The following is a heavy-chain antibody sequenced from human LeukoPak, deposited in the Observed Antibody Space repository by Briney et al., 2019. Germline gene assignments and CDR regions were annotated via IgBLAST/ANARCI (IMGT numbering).Heavy chain of an antibody. J-gene: IGHJ4*02. CDR2: VRSKPDGGTT. CDR3: ATDRGSNFEY. CDR1: EFTFTNAW. V-gene: IGHV3-15*01. Sequence: GGSLRLSCVASEFTFTNAWMSWVRQAPGKGLEWVGRVRSKPDGGTTDYAAHVKDRFTISRDDPRDTLYLEMNGLKIEDTAVYYCATDRGSNFEYWGQGTLVTVSS. D-gene: IGHD3-10*01.